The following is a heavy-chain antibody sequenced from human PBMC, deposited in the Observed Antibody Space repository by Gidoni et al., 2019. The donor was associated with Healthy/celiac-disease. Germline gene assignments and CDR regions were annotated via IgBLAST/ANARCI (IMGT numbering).Heavy chain of an antibody. Sequence: EVQLVESGGGLVQPGGSLRLSCAASGFTFSSYSMNWVRQAPGKGLEWVSYISSSSSTIYYADSVKGRFTISRDNAKNSLYLQMNSLRAEDTAVYYCARGESEWLLFYYYYYYYMDVWGKGTTVTVSS. D-gene: IGHD3-3*01. CDR2: ISSSSSTI. CDR1: GFTFSSYS. J-gene: IGHJ6*03. V-gene: IGHV3-48*01. CDR3: ARGESEWLLFYYYYYYYMDV.